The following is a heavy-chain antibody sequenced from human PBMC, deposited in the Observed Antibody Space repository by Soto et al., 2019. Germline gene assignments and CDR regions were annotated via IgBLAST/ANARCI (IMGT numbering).Heavy chain of an antibody. Sequence: EVQLSGSGGGLVQPGGSLRLSCAASGFTFSSYAMSWVRQAPGKGLEWVSAISGSSTSTYYADSVKGRLTISRDNSKNTLYLQMNSLRAEQTAVYCWTKDPSSGFAMENYFDCWCQGTLVTVSS. V-gene: IGHV3-23*01. CDR1: GFTFSSYA. J-gene: IGHJ4*02. CDR2: ISGSSTST. D-gene: IGHD3-9*01. CDR3: TKDPSSGFAMENYFDC.